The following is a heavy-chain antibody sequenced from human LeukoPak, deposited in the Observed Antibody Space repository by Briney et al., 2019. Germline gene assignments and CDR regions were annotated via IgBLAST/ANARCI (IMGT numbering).Heavy chain of an antibody. D-gene: IGHD1-26*01. J-gene: IGHJ4*02. Sequence: PSETLSLTCTVSGGSVSSGSYYWSWIRQPPGKGLEWIGYIYYSGSTNYNPSLESRVTISVDTSKNQFSLKLSSVTAADTAVYYCARGGATDYFDYWGQGTLVTVSS. CDR1: GGSVSSGSYY. CDR2: IYYSGST. CDR3: ARGGATDYFDY. V-gene: IGHV4-61*01.